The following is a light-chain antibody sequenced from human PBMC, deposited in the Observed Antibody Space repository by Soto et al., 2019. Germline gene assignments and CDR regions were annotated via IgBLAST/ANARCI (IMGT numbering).Light chain of an antibody. CDR3: HQYNRYPYT. V-gene: IGKV1-5*03. CDR1: QNIDTW. J-gene: IGKJ2*01. Sequence: DIQMTQSPSTLSASVGDRVTITCRASQNIDTWLAWFQQKPGKAPNLLIYEASNLESGVPSRFSGSGSGTEFTLTISGLQPDDSATYYCHQYNRYPYTFGQGTELEMK. CDR2: EAS.